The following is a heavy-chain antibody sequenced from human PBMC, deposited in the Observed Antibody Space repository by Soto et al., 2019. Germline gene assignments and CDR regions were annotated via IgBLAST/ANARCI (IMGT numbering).Heavy chain of an antibody. CDR2: IIPIFGTA. D-gene: IGHD3-16*01. CDR1: GGTFSSYA. J-gene: IGHJ3*01. V-gene: IGHV1-69*06. Sequence: QVQLVQSGAEVKKPGSSVKVSCKASGGTFSSYAISWVRQAPGQGLEWMGGIIPIFGTANYAQKFQGRVTITADKSTSTAYMEXXXXRSEDTAXXXXXXXRGSSPSFYXXXXXXVWGQG. CDR3: XXXRGSSPSFYXXXXXXV.